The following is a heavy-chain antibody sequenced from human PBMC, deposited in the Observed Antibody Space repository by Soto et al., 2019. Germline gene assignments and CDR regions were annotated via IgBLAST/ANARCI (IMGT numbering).Heavy chain of an antibody. D-gene: IGHD2-15*01. CDR3: AKGGVVVAAPPDY. CDR1: GFTFNNYA. CDR2: ITDSGDST. Sequence: PGGSLRLSCAASGFTFNNYAMNWVRQAPGKGLEWVSAITDSGDSTYYADSVKGRFTISRDNSKSTLYLQMNSLRAEDSAVYYCAKGGVVVAAPPDYWGQGTQVTVSS. J-gene: IGHJ4*02. V-gene: IGHV3-23*01.